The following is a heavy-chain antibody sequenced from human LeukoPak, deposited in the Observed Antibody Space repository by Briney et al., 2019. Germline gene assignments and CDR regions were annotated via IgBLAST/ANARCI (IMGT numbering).Heavy chain of an antibody. CDR2: FDPEDGET. V-gene: IGHV1-24*01. D-gene: IGHD3-3*01. CDR3: ATGRGYDFWSDLDY. Sequence: ASVKVSCKVSGYTLTELSMPWVRQAPGQGLEWMGGFDPEDGETIYAQKFQGRVTMTEDTSTDTAYMELSSLRSEDTAVYYCATGRGYDFWSDLDYWGQGTLVTVSS. J-gene: IGHJ4*02. CDR1: GYTLTELS.